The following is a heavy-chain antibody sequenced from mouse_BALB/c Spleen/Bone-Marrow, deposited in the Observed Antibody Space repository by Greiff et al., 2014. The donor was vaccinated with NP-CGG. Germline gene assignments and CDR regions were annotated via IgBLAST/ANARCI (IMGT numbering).Heavy chain of an antibody. Sequence: VQLQQSGAELVRPGSSVKISCKASGYAFSSYWMIWVKQRPGQGLEWIGQIYPGDGDTNYNGKFKGKATLTADKSSSTACMQLSSLTSEDSAVYFCARSGYGSNYDYWGQGTTLTVSS. CDR2: IYPGDGDT. J-gene: IGHJ2*01. D-gene: IGHD1-1*01. V-gene: IGHV1-80*01. CDR1: GYAFSSYW. CDR3: ARSGYGSNYDY.